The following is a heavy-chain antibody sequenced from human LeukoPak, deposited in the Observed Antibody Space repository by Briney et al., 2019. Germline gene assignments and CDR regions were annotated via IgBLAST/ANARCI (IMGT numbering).Heavy chain of an antibody. J-gene: IGHJ4*02. V-gene: IGHV1-2*02. CDR1: GYTFTGYY. Sequence: ASVKVSCKASGYTFTGYYMHWVRQAPGQGLEWMGWINPNSGGTSYAQKFQGRVTMTRNTSISTVYMELSRLKSDDTAVYSCARVAAAGGFDYWGQGTLVNVSS. D-gene: IGHD6-25*01. CDR2: INPNSGGT. CDR3: ARVAAAGGFDY.